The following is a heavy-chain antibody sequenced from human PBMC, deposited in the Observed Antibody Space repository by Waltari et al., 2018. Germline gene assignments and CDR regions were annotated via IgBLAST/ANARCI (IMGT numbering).Heavy chain of an antibody. D-gene: IGHD4-17*01. CDR1: GYTFTGYY. J-gene: IGHJ6*02. V-gene: IGHV1-2*04. CDR2: NNPNRGVT. Sequence: QVQLVQSGAEVKKPGASVKVSCKASGYTFTGYYMHWVRQAPGQGLEWMGWNNPNRGVTNYEQKFQGWVTMTRDTSISTAYMELSRLRSDDTAVYYCAISTVTHYYYYYGMDVWGQGTTVTVSS. CDR3: AISTVTHYYYYYGMDV.